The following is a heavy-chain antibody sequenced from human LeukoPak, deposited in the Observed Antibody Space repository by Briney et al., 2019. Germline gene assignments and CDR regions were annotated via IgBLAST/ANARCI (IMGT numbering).Heavy chain of an antibody. CDR3: ARDRGYDSADH. CDR2: IKEDGSEK. V-gene: IGHV3-7*01. J-gene: IGHJ4*02. D-gene: IGHD5-12*01. Sequence: PGGSLRLSCAASGFTFSSYWMRWVRQAPGKGLEWVANIKEDGSEKYYLDSVKGRFTVSRDNARNSLYLQMNSLRVEDTAVYYCARDRGYDSADHWGQGTLVTVSS. CDR1: GFTFSSYW.